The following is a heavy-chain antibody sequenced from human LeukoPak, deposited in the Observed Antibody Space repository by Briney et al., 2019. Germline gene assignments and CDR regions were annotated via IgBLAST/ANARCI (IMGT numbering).Heavy chain of an antibody. CDR2: IYYSGST. Sequence: SETLSLTCTVSNDSISSGDYYWNWIRQPPGKGLEWIGYIYYSGSTNYNPSLESRVTISVDTSKNQFSLKLNSVATADTAVYYCARGSSWNLFDYWGQGTLVTVSS. CDR1: NDSISSGDYY. J-gene: IGHJ4*02. CDR3: ARGSSWNLFDY. D-gene: IGHD1-1*01. V-gene: IGHV4-61*08.